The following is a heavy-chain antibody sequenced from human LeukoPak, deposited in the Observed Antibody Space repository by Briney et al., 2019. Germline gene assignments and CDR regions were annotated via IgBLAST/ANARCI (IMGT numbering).Heavy chain of an antibody. CDR2: INSDGSWT. CDR3: VSFYETY. J-gene: IGHJ4*02. D-gene: IGHD2/OR15-2a*01. V-gene: IGHV3-74*01. Sequence: GGSLRLSCAASGNYWMHWVRQVPGKGLVWVSHINSDGSWTSYADSVKGRFTISKDNAKNTVYLQMSSLRAEDTAVYYCVSFYETYWGRGTLVTVSS. CDR1: GNYW.